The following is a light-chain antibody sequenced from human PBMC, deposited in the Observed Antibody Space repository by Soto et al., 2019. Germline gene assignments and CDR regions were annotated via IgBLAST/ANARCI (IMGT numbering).Light chain of an antibody. J-gene: IGKJ4*01. CDR3: QQSYSTPQT. V-gene: IGKV1-39*01. CDR2: VAS. CDR1: QSISSY. Sequence: DIQMTQSPSSLSASVGDRVTISCRASQSISSYLSRYQQKPGKAPKLLINVASTLQSGVPSRFSGSGSGTDFTLAISSLQPEDFATYYCQQSYSTPQTFGGGTRVEIK.